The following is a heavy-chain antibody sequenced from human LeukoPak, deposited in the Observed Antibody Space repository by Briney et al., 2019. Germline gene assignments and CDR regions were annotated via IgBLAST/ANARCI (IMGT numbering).Heavy chain of an antibody. J-gene: IGHJ4*02. V-gene: IGHV4-4*02. CDR3: ARVSRGYYDSSGYYFNYFDY. CDR1: GGSISSSNW. D-gene: IGHD3-22*01. Sequence: SGTLSLTCAVSGGSISSSNWWSWVRQPPGKGLEWIGEIYHSGSTNYNPSLKSRVTISVDKSKNQFSLKLSSVTAADTAVYYCARVSRGYYDSSGYYFNYFDYWGQGTLVTVSS. CDR2: IYHSGST.